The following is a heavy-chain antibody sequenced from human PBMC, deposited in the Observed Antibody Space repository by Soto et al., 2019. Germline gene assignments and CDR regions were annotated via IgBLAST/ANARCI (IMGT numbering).Heavy chain of an antibody. CDR2: ITTSSSYI. CDR1: GFTFSSYD. V-gene: IGHV3-21*01. CDR3: VRSVTAAMHRHNWFES. D-gene: IGHD2-2*01. Sequence: EVQLVESGGGLVKPGGSLRLSCAASGFTFSSYDMNWVRQAPGKGLEWVSSITTSSSYIYYGDSLRGRLTISGDNANNSVFLQVSSLRAEDTAVYYCVRSVTAAMHRHNWFESWGQGTLVTVSS. J-gene: IGHJ5*01.